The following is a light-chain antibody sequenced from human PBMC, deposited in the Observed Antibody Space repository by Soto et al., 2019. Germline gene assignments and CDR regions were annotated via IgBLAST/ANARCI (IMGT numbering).Light chain of an antibody. J-gene: IGKJ2*01. V-gene: IGKV2-24*01. CDR1: QSLLDSDGDTY. CDR3: MQATQFPHT. CDR2: KTS. Sequence: DIVMTQTPLSSPVTLGQPAPISCRSSQSLLDSDGDTYLSWLQQRPVQPPRLLIYKTSSRFSGVPDRFSGSGAGTDFTLKISRVEVEDVGVYYCMQATQFPHTFGQGTKLEI.